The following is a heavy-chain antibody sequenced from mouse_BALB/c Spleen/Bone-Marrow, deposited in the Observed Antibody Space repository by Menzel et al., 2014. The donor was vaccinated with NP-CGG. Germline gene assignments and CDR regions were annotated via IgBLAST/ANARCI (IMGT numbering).Heavy chain of an antibody. CDR2: INPSTGYT. D-gene: IGHD2-1*01. Sequence: QVQLKDSGAELAKPGASVKMSCKTSGYTFTTYWTHWVKQRPGQGLEWIGYINPSTGYTEYNQKFKDKATLTADKSSSTAYMQLSSLTSEEFAVYYCAREGIYYGNTWFAYWGQGTLVTVSA. CDR3: AREGIYYGNTWFAY. J-gene: IGHJ3*01. CDR1: GYTFTTYW. V-gene: IGHV1-7*01.